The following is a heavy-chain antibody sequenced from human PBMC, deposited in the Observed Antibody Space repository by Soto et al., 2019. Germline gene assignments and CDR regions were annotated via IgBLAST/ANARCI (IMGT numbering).Heavy chain of an antibody. J-gene: IGHJ5*02. Sequence: PSEPLSLTCTLSGGPVSSSSYYWGWIRQPPGKGGEWIGSIYYSGSTSYHPSLKSLVTISVDTSKHQFSLKLSSVTAADTAVYYCARHYPKYDDILTGYLGWLDPWGQGTLVTVSS. CDR3: ARHYPKYDDILTGYLGWLDP. V-gene: IGHV4-39*01. CDR2: IYYSGST. D-gene: IGHD3-9*01. CDR1: GGPVSSSSYY.